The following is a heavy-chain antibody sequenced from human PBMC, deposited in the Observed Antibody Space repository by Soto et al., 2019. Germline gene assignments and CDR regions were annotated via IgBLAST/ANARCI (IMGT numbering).Heavy chain of an antibody. CDR1: GFSISSYY. CDR2: IYYSGST. J-gene: IGHJ6*02. D-gene: IGHD5-18*01. Sequence: SETLSLTCTVSGFSISSYYWSWVRQPPGKGLEWVGDIYYSGSTNYNASLKSPATISVATSKNPFSLTLSSVTAADTDVYYCARENGYGLTNYSYYYGMDAWGQGTTVTVS. V-gene: IGHV4-59*01. CDR3: ARENGYGLTNYSYYYGMDA.